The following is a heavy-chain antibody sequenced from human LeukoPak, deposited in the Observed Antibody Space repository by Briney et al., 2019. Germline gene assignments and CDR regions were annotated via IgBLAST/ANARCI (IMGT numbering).Heavy chain of an antibody. Sequence: GGSLRLSSAASGFTVSSNYMSWVRQAPGKGLEWVSVIYSGGSTYYADSVKGRFTISRDNSKNTLYLQMNSLRAEDTAVYYCARARAYYYDSSGALDYWGQGTLVTVSS. J-gene: IGHJ4*02. D-gene: IGHD3-22*01. V-gene: IGHV3-66*01. CDR3: ARARAYYYDSSGALDY. CDR1: GFTVSSNY. CDR2: IYSGGST.